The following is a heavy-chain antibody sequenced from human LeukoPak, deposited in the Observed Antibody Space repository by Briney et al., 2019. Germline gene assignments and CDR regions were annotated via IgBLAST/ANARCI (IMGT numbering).Heavy chain of an antibody. CDR3: ARHVEHAAYFHH. CDR1: GISISDFH. D-gene: IGHD1/OR15-1a*01. V-gene: IGHV4-59*08. CDR2: ITNSGDA. Sequence: SETLSLTCTVAGISISDFHWSWLRQSPEKGLEWIGWITNSGDANYNPSLESRLAMSADTSKSQLSLRVTSVPDAETAVYYCARHVEHAAYFHHWGQGKLVTVSS. J-gene: IGHJ4*02.